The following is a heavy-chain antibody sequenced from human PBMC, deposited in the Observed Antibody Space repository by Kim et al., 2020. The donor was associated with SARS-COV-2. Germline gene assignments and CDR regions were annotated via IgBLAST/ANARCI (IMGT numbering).Heavy chain of an antibody. CDR1: GYTFTSYY. CDR3: ARVVAPPQIYGWADNWFDP. J-gene: IGHJ5*02. Sequence: ASVKVSCKASGYTFTSYYMHWVRQAPGQGLEWMGIINPSGGSTSYAQKFQGRVTMTRDTSTSTVYMELSSLRSEDTAVYYCARVVAPPQIYGWADNWFDPWGQGTLVTVSS. V-gene: IGHV1-46*01. CDR2: INPSGGST. D-gene: IGHD2-8*02.